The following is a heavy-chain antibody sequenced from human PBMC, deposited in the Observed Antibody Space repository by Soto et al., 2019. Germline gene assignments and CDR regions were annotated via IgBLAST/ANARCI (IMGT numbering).Heavy chain of an antibody. Sequence: EVQLLESGGGLVQPGGSLRLSCAASGFTFSNYAVTWVRQAPGKGLEWVSTISGSGGSTYYADSVKGRFTISRDNSKNTLDLPKNSLRAEDTAGYYRAKDPGRRWDGIGYWGQGTLVTVSS. CDR1: GFTFSNYA. CDR3: AKDPGRRWDGIGY. J-gene: IGHJ4*02. V-gene: IGHV3-23*01. CDR2: ISGSGGST. D-gene: IGHD1-26*01.